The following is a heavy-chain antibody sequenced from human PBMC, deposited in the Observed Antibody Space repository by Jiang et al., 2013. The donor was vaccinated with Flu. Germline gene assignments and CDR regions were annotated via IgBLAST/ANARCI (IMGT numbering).Heavy chain of an antibody. CDR3: AHRNRGFDY. CDR2: IYWDDDK. J-gene: IGHJ4*02. D-gene: IGHD2/OR15-2a*01. V-gene: IGHV2-5*02. CDR1: GFSLSTSGVG. Sequence: KPTQTLTLTCTFSGFSLSTSGVGVGWIRQPPGKALEWLALIYWDDDKRYSPSLKSRLTISKDTSKNQVVLTMTNMDSVDTATYYCAHRNRGFDYWGQGALVTVSS.